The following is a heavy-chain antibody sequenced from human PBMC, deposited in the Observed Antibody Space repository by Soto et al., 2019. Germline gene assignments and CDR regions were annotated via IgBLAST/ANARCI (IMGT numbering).Heavy chain of an antibody. CDR2: ISSSSSTI. CDR3: ARGGGELRFAHYYGMDV. CDR1: GFTFSSFS. Sequence: EVQLVESGGGLVQPGGSLRLSCAASGFTFSSFSMNWVRQAPGKGLEWVSYISSSSSTIYYADSVKGRFTISRDNAKNSLYLQMNSLRDEDTAVYYCARGGGELRFAHYYGMDVWGQGTTVTVSS. J-gene: IGHJ6*02. V-gene: IGHV3-48*02. D-gene: IGHD1-26*01.